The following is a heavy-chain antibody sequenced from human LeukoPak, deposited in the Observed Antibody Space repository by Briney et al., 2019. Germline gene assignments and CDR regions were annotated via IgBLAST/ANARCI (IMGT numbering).Heavy chain of an antibody. D-gene: IGHD5-18*01. J-gene: IGHJ3*02. CDR1: GGSFSGYY. CDR3: ARDRVDTAMVRDHDAFDI. V-gene: IGHV4-4*07. Sequence: PSETLSLTCAVYGGSFSGYYWSWIRQPPGKGLEWIGRIYTSGSTNYNPPLKSRVTMSVDTSKNQFSLKLSSVTAADTVVYYCARDRVDTAMVRDHDAFDIWGQGTMVTVSS. CDR2: IYTSGST.